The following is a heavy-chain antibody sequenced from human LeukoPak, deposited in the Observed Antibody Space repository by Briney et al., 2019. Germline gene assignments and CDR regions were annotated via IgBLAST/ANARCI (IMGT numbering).Heavy chain of an antibody. Sequence: ASVKVSCKASGYTFTSYGIRWVRQAPGQGLEWMGWISAYNCNTNYAQKLQGRVNMTTDTSTSTAYMELRSLRSDDTAVYYCARDGSTWLRMSLADYWGQGTLVTVSS. CDR2: ISAYNCNT. D-gene: IGHD5-12*01. V-gene: IGHV1-18*01. CDR3: ARDGSTWLRMSLADY. CDR1: GYTFTSYG. J-gene: IGHJ4*02.